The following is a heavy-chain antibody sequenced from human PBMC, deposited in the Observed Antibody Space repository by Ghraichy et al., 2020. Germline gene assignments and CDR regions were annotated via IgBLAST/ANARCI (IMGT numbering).Heavy chain of an antibody. Sequence: GGSLRLSCAASGFTFTDYWMHWVRQAPGKGLVWVSRIYIDESSATYADSVKGRFTISRDNAKNTVFLQMNSLRVDDTAVYYCASSAVTYYGTALDYWGQGNLDTVSS. CDR1: GFTFTDYW. J-gene: IGHJ4*02. V-gene: IGHV3-74*01. CDR2: IYIDESSA. D-gene: IGHD1-26*01. CDR3: ASSAVTYYGTALDY.